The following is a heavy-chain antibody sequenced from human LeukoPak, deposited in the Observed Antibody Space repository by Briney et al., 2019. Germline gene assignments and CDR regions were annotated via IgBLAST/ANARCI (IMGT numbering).Heavy chain of an antibody. Sequence: ASVKVSCKASGYTFSDYYIHWVRQAPGQGLEWMGWIDPKNGGTNYAQKFRGRVTMTRDTSFTTVYMDLSRLISDDTAVYYCSRGGLHHGFDYWGQGTPVTVSS. CDR3: SRGGLHHGFDY. CDR2: IDPKNGGT. V-gene: IGHV1-2*02. D-gene: IGHD1-14*01. J-gene: IGHJ4*02. CDR1: GYTFSDYY.